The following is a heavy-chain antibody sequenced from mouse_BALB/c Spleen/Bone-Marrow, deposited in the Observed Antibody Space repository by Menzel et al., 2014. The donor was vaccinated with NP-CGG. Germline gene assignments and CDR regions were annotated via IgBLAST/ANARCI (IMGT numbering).Heavy chain of an antibody. Sequence: VQLKQSGAELVKPGASVKLSCTASGFNIKDTYMHWVKQRPEQGLEWIGRIDPANGNTKYDPKFQGKATITADTSSNTAYLQLSSLTSGDTAVYYCAVYGYEGFAYWGQGTLVTVSA. D-gene: IGHD2-2*01. CDR2: IDPANGNT. V-gene: IGHV14-3*02. CDR3: AVYGYEGFAY. J-gene: IGHJ3*01. CDR1: GFNIKDTY.